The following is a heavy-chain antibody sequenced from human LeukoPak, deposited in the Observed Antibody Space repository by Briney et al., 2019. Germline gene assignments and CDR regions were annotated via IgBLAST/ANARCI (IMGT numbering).Heavy chain of an antibody. CDR2: IYYSGST. J-gene: IGHJ3*02. CDR3: ATRPSIGYVWGSYRPGGAFDI. V-gene: IGHV4-30-4*08. D-gene: IGHD3-16*02. Sequence: SQTLSLTCTVSGGSISGGDYYWSWIRQPPGKGLEWIGYIYYSGSTYYNPSLKSRVTISVDTSKNQFSLKLSSVTAADTAVYYCATRPSIGYVWGSYRPGGAFDIWGQGTMVTVSS. CDR1: GGSISGGDYY.